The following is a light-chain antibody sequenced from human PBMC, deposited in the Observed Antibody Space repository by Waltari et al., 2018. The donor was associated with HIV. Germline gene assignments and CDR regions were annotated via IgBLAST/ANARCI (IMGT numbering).Light chain of an antibody. V-gene: IGKV1-39*01. CDR2: AAS. CDR1: QSISSY. Sequence: DIQMTQSPSSLPASVGDRVTITCRASQSISSYLNWYQQKPGKAPKRLIYAASSLQSGVPSRFSGSGSGTDFTLTISSLQPEDFATYYCQQSYSTPRLTFGGGTKVEIK. J-gene: IGKJ4*01. CDR3: QQSYSTPRLT.